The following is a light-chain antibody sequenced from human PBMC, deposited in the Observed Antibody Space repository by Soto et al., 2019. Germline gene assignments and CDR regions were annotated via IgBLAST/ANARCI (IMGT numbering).Light chain of an antibody. V-gene: IGLV2-11*01. CDR3: CSYAGGYTYL. J-gene: IGLJ1*01. Sequence: PKSRSLSCSPGQSVTISWTATGNDVGAYNYVSWYQQHPGRPPKLMIYDVARWPSGVPDRFSGSKSGNTASLSISGRQAEEEGDYFCCSYAGGYTYLFGTGTKVTVL. CDR2: DVA. CDR1: GNDVGAYNY.